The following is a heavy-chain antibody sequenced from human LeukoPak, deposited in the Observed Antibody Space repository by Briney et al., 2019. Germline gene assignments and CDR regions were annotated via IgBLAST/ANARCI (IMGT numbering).Heavy chain of an antibody. CDR1: GFTFSDYY. CDR2: ISSSGSTI. J-gene: IGHJ4*02. D-gene: IGHD3-3*01. CDR3: ARGSGTNFWSGYYTGFDY. V-gene: IGHV3-11*04. Sequence: PGGSLRLSCAASGFTFSDYYMSWIRQAPGKGLEWVSYISSSGSTIYYADSVKGRFTISRDNAKNSLYLQMHSLRAEDTAVYYCARGSGTNFWSGYYTGFDYWGQGTLVTVSS.